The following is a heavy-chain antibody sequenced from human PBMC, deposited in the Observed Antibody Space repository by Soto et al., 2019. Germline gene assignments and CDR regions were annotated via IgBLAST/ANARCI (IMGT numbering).Heavy chain of an antibody. CDR2: ISWNSGSI. Sequence: GGSLRLSCAASGFTFDDYAMHWVRQAPGKGLEWVSGISWNSGSIGYADSVKGRFTISRDNAKNSLYLQMNSLRAEDTALYYCAKDINLEYSSGWYPHWGQGTLVTVSS. CDR3: AKDINLEYSSGWYPH. J-gene: IGHJ4*02. CDR1: GFTFDDYA. D-gene: IGHD6-19*01. V-gene: IGHV3-9*01.